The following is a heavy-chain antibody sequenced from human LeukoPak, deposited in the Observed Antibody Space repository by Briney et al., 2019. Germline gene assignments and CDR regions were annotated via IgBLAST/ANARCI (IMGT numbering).Heavy chain of an antibody. CDR1: GYTFTGYY. CDR3: AREGGTLKRGYSCYD. D-gene: IGHD5-12*01. Sequence: GALVKVSCKASGYTFTGYYMRWVRQAPGQGLEWLGWINPNSGGTNYAQNFQGRVTMTRDTSISTAYMEVSRLRSDDTAVYYCAREGGTLKRGYSCYDWGQGTLVTVSS. V-gene: IGHV1-2*02. CDR2: INPNSGGT. J-gene: IGHJ4*02.